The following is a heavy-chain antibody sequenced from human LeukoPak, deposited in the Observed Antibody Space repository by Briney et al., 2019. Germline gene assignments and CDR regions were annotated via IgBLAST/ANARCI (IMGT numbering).Heavy chain of an antibody. D-gene: IGHD6-13*01. CDR3: ARKSSSWYGLVNY. V-gene: IGHV4-4*02. CDR2: IYHSGST. CDR1: GGSISSSNW. Sequence: SGTLSLTCAVSGGSISSSNWWSWVRQPPGKGLEWIGEIYHSGSTNYNPSLKSRVTISLDKSKNQFSLRLSSVTAADTAVYYCARKSSSWYGLVNYWGQGTLVTVSS. J-gene: IGHJ4*02.